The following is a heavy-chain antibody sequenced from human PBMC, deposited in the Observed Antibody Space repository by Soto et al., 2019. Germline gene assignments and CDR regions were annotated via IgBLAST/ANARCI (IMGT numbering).Heavy chain of an antibody. D-gene: IGHD5-12*01. J-gene: IGHJ3*02. CDR1: GFTFSTYW. Sequence: EVQLVDSGGGLVQPGGSLRLSCAASGFTFSTYWMSWVRQAPGKGLEWVANIKQDGSEKYYVDSVKGRFTISRDNAKNSTDLKMNNLRAEDTAVYYCGGGPWLRFDAFDIWGQGTVVTVSS. V-gene: IGHV3-7*01. CDR3: GGGPWLRFDAFDI. CDR2: IKQDGSEK.